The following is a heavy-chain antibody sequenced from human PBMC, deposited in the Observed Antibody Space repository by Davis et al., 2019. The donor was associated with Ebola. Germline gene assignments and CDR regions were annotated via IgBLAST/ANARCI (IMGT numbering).Heavy chain of an antibody. J-gene: IGHJ4*02. CDR2: ISSSSSYI. Sequence: GGSLRLSCAASGFTFSSYSMNWVRQAPGKGLEWVSSISSSSSYIYYADSVKGRFTISRDNSKNTLFLQLDSLRAEDTAVYYCAKSQYSSGLRGFSDYWGQGTLVTVSS. D-gene: IGHD3-22*01. V-gene: IGHV3-21*01. CDR1: GFTFSSYS. CDR3: AKSQYSSGLRGFSDY.